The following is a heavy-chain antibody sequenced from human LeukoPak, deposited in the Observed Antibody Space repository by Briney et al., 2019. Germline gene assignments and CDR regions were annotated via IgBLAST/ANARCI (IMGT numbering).Heavy chain of an antibody. CDR2: ISSSSSYI. J-gene: IGHJ4*02. Sequence: PGGSLRLSCAASGFTFSSYSMNWVRQAPGKGLEWVSSISSSSSYIYYADSVKGRFTISRDNAKNSLYLQMNSLRAEDTAVYYCARESRETNYFDYWGQGTLVTVSS. CDR3: ARESRETNYFDY. D-gene: IGHD1/OR15-1a*01. CDR1: GFTFSSYS. V-gene: IGHV3-21*01.